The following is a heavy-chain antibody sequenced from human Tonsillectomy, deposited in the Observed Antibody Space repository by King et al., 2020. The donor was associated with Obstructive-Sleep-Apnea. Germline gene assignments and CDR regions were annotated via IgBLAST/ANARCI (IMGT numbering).Heavy chain of an antibody. D-gene: IGHD3-10*01. Sequence: QLQESGPGLLKPSETLSLTCTVSGDSINRNGYFWGGIRQPPGKGLEWIGTISYNGNTYYNPSLKSRVTISADTSKSQFSLKVTTVTAADTALYYCASHPSLWFGFYFDNWGQGTLATVSS. CDR2: ISYNGNT. J-gene: IGHJ4*02. CDR1: GDSINRNGYF. V-gene: IGHV4-39*01. CDR3: ASHPSLWFGFYFDN.